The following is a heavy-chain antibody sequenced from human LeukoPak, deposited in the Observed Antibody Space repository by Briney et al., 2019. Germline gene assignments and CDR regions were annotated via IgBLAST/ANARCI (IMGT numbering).Heavy chain of an antibody. V-gene: IGHV3-7*01. CDR3: ARGAYSSGWAYFDH. Sequence: SGGSLRLSCAASEFMFATYWMTWVRQAPGKGLEWVTNINQGGNMKFYVDSVEGRFSIFRDNAKNSLYLHMDSLRAEDTAVYYCARGAYSSGWAYFDHWGQGTLVTVSS. CDR2: INQGGNMK. D-gene: IGHD6-19*01. J-gene: IGHJ4*02. CDR1: EFMFATYW.